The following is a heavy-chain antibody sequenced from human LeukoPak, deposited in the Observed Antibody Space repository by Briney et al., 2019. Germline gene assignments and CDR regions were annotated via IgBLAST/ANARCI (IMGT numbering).Heavy chain of an antibody. V-gene: IGHV3-33*01. CDR3: ARGRIGYCSGGSCYSYFDY. D-gene: IGHD2-15*01. CDR2: IWYDGSNK. Sequence: PGRSLRLSCAASGFTFSSYGMHWVRQAPGKGLEWVAVIWYDGSNKYYADSVKGRFTISRDNSKNTLYLQMNSLRAEDTAVYYCARGRIGYCSGGSCYSYFDYWGQGTLVTVSS. J-gene: IGHJ4*02. CDR1: GFTFSSYG.